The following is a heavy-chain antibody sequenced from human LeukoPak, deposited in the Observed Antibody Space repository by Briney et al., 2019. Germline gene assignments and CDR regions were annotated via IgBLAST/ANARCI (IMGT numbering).Heavy chain of an antibody. CDR2: IYYSGST. Sequence: SETLSLTCTVSGGSISSYYWSWIRQPPGKGLEWIGYIYYSGSTNYNPSLKSRVTISVDTSKNQFSLKLNSVTAADTAVYYCARAPDDSSGYYPLDYWGQGTLVTVSS. CDR1: GGSISSYY. CDR3: ARAPDDSSGYYPLDY. V-gene: IGHV4-59*01. D-gene: IGHD3-22*01. J-gene: IGHJ4*02.